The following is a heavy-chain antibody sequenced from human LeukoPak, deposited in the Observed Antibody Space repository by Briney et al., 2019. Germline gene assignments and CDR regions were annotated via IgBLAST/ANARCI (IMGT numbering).Heavy chain of an antibody. CDR2: IYHSGST. Sequence: SETLSLTCTVSGYSISSGYYWGWIRQPPGKGLEWIGSIYHSGSTYYNPSLKSRVTISVDTSKNQFSLKLSSVTAADTAVYYCARGYYDILGDAFDIWGQGSMVTVSS. D-gene: IGHD3-9*01. V-gene: IGHV4-38-2*02. CDR3: ARGYYDILGDAFDI. J-gene: IGHJ3*02. CDR1: GYSISSGYY.